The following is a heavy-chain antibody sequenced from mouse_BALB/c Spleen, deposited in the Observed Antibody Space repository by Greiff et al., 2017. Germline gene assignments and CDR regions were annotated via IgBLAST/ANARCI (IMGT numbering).Heavy chain of an antibody. CDR3: ARGLGYEFAY. CDR1: GFTFSSYA. Sequence: EVKLMESGGGLVKPGGSLKLSCAASGFTFSSYAMSWVRQTPEKRLEWVASISSGGGTYYPDSVKGRFTISRDNASNTLYLQMSSLRSEDTAMYYCARGLGYEFAYWGQGTLVTVSA. J-gene: IGHJ3*01. CDR2: ISSGGGT. V-gene: IGHV5-6-5*01. D-gene: IGHD2-14*01.